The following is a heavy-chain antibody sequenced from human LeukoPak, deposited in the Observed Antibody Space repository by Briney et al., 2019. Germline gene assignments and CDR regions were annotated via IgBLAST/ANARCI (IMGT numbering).Heavy chain of an antibody. CDR1: GGSISSSNW. Sequence: SETLSLTCAVSGGSISSSNWWSWVRQPPGKGLEWIGYIYYSGSTYYNPSLKSRVTISVDTSKNQFSLKLSSVTAADTAVYYCARGPTALVPGPFDYWGQGTLVTVSS. J-gene: IGHJ4*02. D-gene: IGHD2-8*01. CDR2: IYYSGST. V-gene: IGHV4-4*02. CDR3: ARGPTALVPGPFDY.